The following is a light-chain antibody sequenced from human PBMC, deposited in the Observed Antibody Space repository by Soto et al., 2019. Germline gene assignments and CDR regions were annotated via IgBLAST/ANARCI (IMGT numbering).Light chain of an antibody. J-gene: IGLJ2*01. CDR3: SSYTTSSPLVV. Sequence: QSALTQPAYVSGSPGQSITISCTETSSDVGGHNYVSWYQQHPGKAPKVMIFEVSNRPSGVSNRFSGSKSGNTASLTISGLQAGDEADYYCSSYTTSSPLVVFGGGTKLTVL. CDR2: EVS. V-gene: IGLV2-14*01. CDR1: SSDVGGHNY.